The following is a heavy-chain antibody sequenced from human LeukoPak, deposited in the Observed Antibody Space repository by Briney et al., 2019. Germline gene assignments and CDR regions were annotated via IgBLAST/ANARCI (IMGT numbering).Heavy chain of an antibody. V-gene: IGHV3-23*01. CDR2: ISGSGGST. Sequence: GRSLRLSCPASGFTFSTYAMSWVRQAPGKGLEWVSAISGSGGSTYYADSVKGRFTISRDNSKNTLYLQMNSVRAEDTAAYYCAKVLSEYQLLSGKYYYYGMDVWGQGTTVTVSS. D-gene: IGHD2-2*01. CDR3: AKVLSEYQLLSGKYYYYGMDV. J-gene: IGHJ6*02. CDR1: GFTFSTYA.